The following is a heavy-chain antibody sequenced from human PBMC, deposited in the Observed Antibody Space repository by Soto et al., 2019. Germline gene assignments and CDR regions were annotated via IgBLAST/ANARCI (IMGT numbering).Heavy chain of an antibody. J-gene: IGHJ6*02. CDR3: ARAMGRLSGYDFSPYYYYGMDV. CDR1: GGSISSGGYY. D-gene: IGHD5-12*01. CDR2: IYYSGST. Sequence: SETLSLTCTVSGGSISSGGYYWSWIRQHPGKGPEWIGYIYYSGSTYYNPSLKSRVTISVDTSKNQFSLKLSSVTAADTAVYYCARAMGRLSGYDFSPYYYYGMDVWGQGTTVTVSS. V-gene: IGHV4-31*03.